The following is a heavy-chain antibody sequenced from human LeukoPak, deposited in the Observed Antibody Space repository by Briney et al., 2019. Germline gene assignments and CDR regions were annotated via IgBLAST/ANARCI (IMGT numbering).Heavy chain of an antibody. CDR1: GFTFSSYG. CDR3: AKDRVGSSSHDAFDI. Sequence: PGRSLRLSCAASGFTFSSYGMHWVRQAPGKGLEWVAVISYDGSNKYYADSVKGRFTISRDNSKNTLYLQMNSLRAEDTAVYYCAKDRVGSSSHDAFDIWGQGTMVTVSS. V-gene: IGHV3-30*18. CDR2: ISYDGSNK. J-gene: IGHJ3*02. D-gene: IGHD6-6*01.